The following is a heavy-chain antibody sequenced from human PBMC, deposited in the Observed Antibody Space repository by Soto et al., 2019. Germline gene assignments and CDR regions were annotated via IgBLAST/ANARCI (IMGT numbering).Heavy chain of an antibody. J-gene: IGHJ2*01. CDR2: INAGNGNT. Sequence: ASVKVSCKASGYTFTSYAMHWVRQAPGQRLEWMGWINAGNGNTKYSQKFQGGVTITRDTSASTAYMELSSLRSEDTAVYYCARDGSDSSSSVWYFDLWGRGTLVTVSS. D-gene: IGHD6-6*01. V-gene: IGHV1-3*01. CDR1: GYTFTSYA. CDR3: ARDGSDSSSSVWYFDL.